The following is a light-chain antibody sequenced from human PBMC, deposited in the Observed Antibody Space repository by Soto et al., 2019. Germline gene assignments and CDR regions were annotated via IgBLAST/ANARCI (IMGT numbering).Light chain of an antibody. CDR2: AAS. CDR3: LQDYNYPWT. Sequence: AIQMTQSPSSLSASVGDRVTITCRASQGIRNDLGWYQQKPGKAPKLLIYAASSLQSGVPSRFNGSGSGTDFTLTTSSLQPEDFATYYCLQDYNYPWTFGQGTKAEIK. CDR1: QGIRND. V-gene: IGKV1-6*01. J-gene: IGKJ1*01.